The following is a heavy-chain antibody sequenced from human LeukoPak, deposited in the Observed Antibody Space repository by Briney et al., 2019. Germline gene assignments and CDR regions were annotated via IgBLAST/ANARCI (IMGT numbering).Heavy chain of an antibody. J-gene: IGHJ4*02. CDR3: ARDHCSSTSCYTGAFDY. V-gene: IGHV3-30-3*01. Sequence: GGSLRLSCAASGFTFSGYAMHWVRQAPGKGLEWVAVISYDGSNKYYADSVKGRFTISRDNSKNTLYLQMNSLRAEDTAVYYCARDHCSSTSCYTGAFDYWGQGTLVTVSS. D-gene: IGHD2-2*02. CDR2: ISYDGSNK. CDR1: GFTFSGYA.